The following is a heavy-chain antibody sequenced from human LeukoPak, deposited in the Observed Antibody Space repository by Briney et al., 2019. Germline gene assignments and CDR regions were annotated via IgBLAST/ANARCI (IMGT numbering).Heavy chain of an antibody. D-gene: IGHD6-19*01. V-gene: IGHV3-23*01. CDR1: GFTFNTYA. CDR3: AKTTVGYSSGRYPGWPADC. J-gene: IGHJ4*02. CDR2: ICGSGGCT. Sequence: QSGGSLRLSCAASGFTFNTYAIYWVRQAPGKGLEWVSGICGSGGCTYYADSVKGRFPISRDNSKNTVYLQMNSLTADDTAIYYCAKTTVGYSSGRYPGWPADCWGQGTLVTVSS.